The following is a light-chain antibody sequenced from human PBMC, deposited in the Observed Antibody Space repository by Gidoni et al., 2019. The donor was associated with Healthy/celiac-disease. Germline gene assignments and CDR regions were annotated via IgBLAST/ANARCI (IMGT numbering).Light chain of an antibody. Sequence: EIVMTQSPATLSVSPGDRAPLSCRASQRVSSILAWYQQKPGQAPRLLIYGASTRATGIPARFSGSGSGTEFTLTISSLQSEDFAVYYCQQYNNWPPPWTFGQGTKVEIK. CDR1: QRVSSI. CDR3: QQYNNWPPPWT. V-gene: IGKV3-15*01. CDR2: GAS. J-gene: IGKJ1*01.